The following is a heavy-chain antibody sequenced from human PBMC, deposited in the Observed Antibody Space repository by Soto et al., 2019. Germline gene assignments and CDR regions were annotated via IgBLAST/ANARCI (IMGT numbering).Heavy chain of an antibody. D-gene: IGHD6-13*01. CDR1: GFTFSSYW. CDR3: ARDHPYHTQIAAAGLNWFDP. CDR2: INSDGSST. J-gene: IGHJ5*02. Sequence: GGSMRLSYAASGFTFSSYWMHWVRQAPGKGLVWVSRINSDGSSTSYADSVKGRFTINPDTSKNQFSLQLNSVTPEDTAVYYCARDHPYHTQIAAAGLNWFDPWGQGTLVTVSS. V-gene: IGHV3-74*01.